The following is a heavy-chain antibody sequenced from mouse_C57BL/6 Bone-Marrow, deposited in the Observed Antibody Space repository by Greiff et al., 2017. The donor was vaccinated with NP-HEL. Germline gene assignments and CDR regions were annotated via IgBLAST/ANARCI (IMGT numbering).Heavy chain of an antibody. CDR2: IWSGGST. Sequence: VKLMESGPGLVQPSQSLSITCTVSGFSLTSYGVHWVRQSPGKGLEWLGVIWSGGSTDYNAAFISRLSISKDNSKSQVFIKMNSLQADDTAIYYCASHYDYGRMDYWGQGTSVTVSS. J-gene: IGHJ4*01. CDR3: ASHYDYGRMDY. CDR1: GFSLTSYG. V-gene: IGHV2-2*01. D-gene: IGHD2-4*01.